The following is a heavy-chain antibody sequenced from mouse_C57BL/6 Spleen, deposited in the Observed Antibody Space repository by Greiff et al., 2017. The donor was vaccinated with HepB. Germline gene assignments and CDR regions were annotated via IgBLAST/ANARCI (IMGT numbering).Heavy chain of an antibody. CDR3: ARYDYDGGFAY. J-gene: IGHJ3*01. Sequence: QLQLQQSGAELVMPGASVKLSCKASGYTFTSYWMHWVKQRPGQGLEWIGEIDPSDSYTNYNQKFKGKSTLTVDKSSSTAYMQLSSLTSEDSAVYYCARYDYDGGFAYWGQGTLVTVSA. V-gene: IGHV1-69*01. CDR1: GYTFTSYW. CDR2: IDPSDSYT. D-gene: IGHD2-4*01.